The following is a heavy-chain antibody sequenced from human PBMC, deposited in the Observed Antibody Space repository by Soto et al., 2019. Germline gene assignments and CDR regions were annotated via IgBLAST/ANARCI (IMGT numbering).Heavy chain of an antibody. CDR2: IYYSGST. J-gene: IGHJ4*02. CDR3: ERRYGDSFDY. V-gene: IGHV4-59*08. Sequence: QVQLQESGPGLVKPSETLSLTCTVSGGSISSYYWSWIRQPPGKGLEWIGYIYYSGSTNYNPSLKSRVTLAVDTPKNQSSLTLSSVTAADTAAYYCERRYGDSFDYWGQGTLVPVSS. D-gene: IGHD3-10*01. CDR1: GGSISSYY.